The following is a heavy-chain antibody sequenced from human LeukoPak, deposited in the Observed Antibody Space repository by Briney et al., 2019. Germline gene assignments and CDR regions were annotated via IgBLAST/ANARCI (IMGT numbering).Heavy chain of an antibody. CDR2: ISYDGSNK. Sequence: GGSLRHSCAASGFTLSYAMHWVRQAPGKGLEWVAVISYDGSNKYYADSVKGRFTISRDNSKNTLYLQMNSLRVEDTAVYYCARDYEQWLVYYYFDCWGQGTLITVSS. V-gene: IGHV3-30-3*01. CDR1: GFTLSYA. CDR3: ARDYEQWLVYYYFDC. D-gene: IGHD6-19*01. J-gene: IGHJ4*02.